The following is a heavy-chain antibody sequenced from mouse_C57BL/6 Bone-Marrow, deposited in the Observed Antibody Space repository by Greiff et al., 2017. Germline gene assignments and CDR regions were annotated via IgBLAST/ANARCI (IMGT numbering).Heavy chain of an antibody. V-gene: IGHV1-76*01. J-gene: IGHJ4*01. CDR2: IYPGSGNT. CDR1: GYTFTDYY. CDR3: ARYPGEYSTMDY. Sequence: QVHVKQSGAELVRPGASVKLSCKASGYTFTDYYINWVKQRPGQGLEWIARIYPGSGNTNYNEKFKGKATLTAEKSSSTAYMQLSSLTSEDSAVYFCARYPGEYSTMDYWGQGTSVTVSS.